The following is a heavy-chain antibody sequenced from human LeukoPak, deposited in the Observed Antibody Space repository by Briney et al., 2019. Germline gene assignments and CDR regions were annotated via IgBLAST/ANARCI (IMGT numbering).Heavy chain of an antibody. CDR3: ARVVAVAGEPLDP. J-gene: IGHJ5*02. CDR1: GGSISSYY. D-gene: IGHD6-19*01. Sequence: SETLSLTCTVSGGSISSYYWSWIRQPAGKGLEWIGYIYYSGSTNYNPSLKSRVTISVDTSKNQFSLKLSSVTAADTAVYYCARVVAVAGEPLDPWGQGTLVTVSS. CDR2: IYYSGST. V-gene: IGHV4-59*01.